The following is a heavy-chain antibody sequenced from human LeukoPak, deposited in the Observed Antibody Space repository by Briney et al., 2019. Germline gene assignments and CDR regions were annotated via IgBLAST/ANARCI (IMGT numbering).Heavy chain of an antibody. CDR1: GSPISSSMNY. D-gene: IGHD6-19*01. V-gene: IGHV4-39*01. CDR2: VYFSGSA. J-gene: IGHJ3*01. Sequence: SETLSLTCTVSGSPISSSMNYWGWIRQPPGKGPEWIGSVYFSGSAYYNPSFKSRVTISIDTSKTQFSLRLTSVTAADTAVYYCARHIPVSYDAFDLWGRGTTVTVSS. CDR3: ARHIPVSYDAFDL.